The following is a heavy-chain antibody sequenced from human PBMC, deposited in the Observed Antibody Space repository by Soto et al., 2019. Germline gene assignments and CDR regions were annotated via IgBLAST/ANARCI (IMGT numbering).Heavy chain of an antibody. CDR1: GYTFTSYG. D-gene: IGHD2-21*01. CDR3: ARDDCGASGDY. Sequence: QVQLVQSGAEVKKPGASVKVSCKASGYTFTSYGISWVRQAPGQGLEWMGWISAYNGNTNYAQKLKGRVTQPTGTSASTADMELRSLISDDTAVYCCARDDCGASGDYWGLGTLVTVSS. CDR2: ISAYNGNT. J-gene: IGHJ4*02. V-gene: IGHV1-18*01.